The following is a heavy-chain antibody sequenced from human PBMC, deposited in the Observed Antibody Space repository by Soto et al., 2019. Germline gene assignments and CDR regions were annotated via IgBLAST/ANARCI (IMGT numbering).Heavy chain of an antibody. V-gene: IGHV3-30-3*01. CDR1: GFTLNSYP. Sequence: PGXSLRLSCAASGFTLNSYPIHWVRQAPGQGLEWVALISSNGIEKHYADSVRGRFTISRDNSLNTLFLQMSSLRDEDTAVYYCAREEKAAYFNTWGHGTLVTVSS. CDR3: AREEKAAYFNT. CDR2: ISSNGIEK. J-gene: IGHJ5*01. D-gene: IGHD6-13*01.